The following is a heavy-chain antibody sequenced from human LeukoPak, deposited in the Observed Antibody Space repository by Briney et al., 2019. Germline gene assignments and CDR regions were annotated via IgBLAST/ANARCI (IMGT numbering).Heavy chain of an antibody. CDR3: ARDRGYTQDY. CDR1: GFTFSTYW. Sequence: QPGGSLRLSCAASGFTFSTYWMHWVRQAPGKGLVWVSHIKSDGSSTSYADSVKGRFTISRDNAKNTLYLQMNSLRADDTAVYHCARDRGYTQDYWGQGTLVTVSS. D-gene: IGHD5-12*01. CDR2: IKSDGSST. V-gene: IGHV3-74*01. J-gene: IGHJ4*02.